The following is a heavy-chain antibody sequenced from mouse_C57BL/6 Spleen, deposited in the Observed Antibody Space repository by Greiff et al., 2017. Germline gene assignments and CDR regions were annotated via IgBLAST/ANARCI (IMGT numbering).Heavy chain of an antibody. CDR3: TPYGNYKDYFDY. CDR2: IDPENGDT. J-gene: IGHJ2*01. D-gene: IGHD2-1*01. Sequence: EVQLQQSGAELVRPGASVKLSCTASGFNIKDDYMHWVKQRPEQGLEWIGWIDPENGDTEYASKFQGKATITADPSSNTAYLQLSSLTSEDTAVYYCTPYGNYKDYFDYWGQGTTLTVSS. CDR1: GFNIKDDY. V-gene: IGHV14-4*01.